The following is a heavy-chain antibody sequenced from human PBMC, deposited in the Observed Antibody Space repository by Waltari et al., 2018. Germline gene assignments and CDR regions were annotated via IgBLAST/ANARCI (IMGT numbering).Heavy chain of an antibody. CDR3: ATFVSGSFTFPDY. CDR2: FSPSGAGT. D-gene: IGHD3-16*01. J-gene: IGHJ4*02. Sequence: QFQLVQSGAEVKTPGASVKVSCEASGFTFSNYYVHWVRQAPGQGLEWMALFSPSGAGTRYAEKFQGRVTLTRDTSTSTVYMDLSSLRSEDTAVYYCATFVSGSFTFPDYWGQGTLVTVSS. V-gene: IGHV1-46*03. CDR1: GFTFSNYY.